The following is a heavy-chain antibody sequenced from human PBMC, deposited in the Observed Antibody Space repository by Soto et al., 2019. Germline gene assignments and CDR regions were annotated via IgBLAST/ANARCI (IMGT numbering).Heavy chain of an antibody. D-gene: IGHD3-9*01. CDR1: GGSINSGGYY. CDR2: IYYNGNT. Sequence: SETLSLTCTVSGGSINSGGYYWSWIRQHPGRGLQWIGYIYYNGNTYYNPSLQSRLTISRDTPKNQFSLKLNSMTAADTAVYYCSRDDSDWFFNWGRGTLVTVSS. V-gene: IGHV4-31*03. CDR3: SRDDSDWFFN. J-gene: IGHJ4*02.